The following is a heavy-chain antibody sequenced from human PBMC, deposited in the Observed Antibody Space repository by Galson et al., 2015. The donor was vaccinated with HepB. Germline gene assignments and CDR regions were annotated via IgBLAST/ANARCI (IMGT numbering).Heavy chain of an antibody. CDR1: GYTFTTHA. CDR3: ARGVLEVTRRADYYHMDV. CDR2: ISPHNGKT. J-gene: IGHJ6*03. V-gene: IGHV1-18*01. D-gene: IGHD2-2*01. Sequence: SVKVSCKASGYTFTTHAITWVRQAPGHGLEWMGWISPHNGKTNYAQRFQNRVTMTTDTSTSTAYMDLSSLTSDDTAVYYCARGVLEVTRRADYYHMDVWGKGSTVTVSS.